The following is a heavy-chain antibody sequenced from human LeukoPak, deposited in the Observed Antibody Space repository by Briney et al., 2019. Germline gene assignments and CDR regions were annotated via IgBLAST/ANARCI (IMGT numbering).Heavy chain of an antibody. J-gene: IGHJ6*02. V-gene: IGHV1-2*02. CDR1: GYTFTGYY. Sequence: ASVKVSCKASGYTFTGYYMHWVRQAPGQGLEWMGWINPNSGGTNYAQKFQGRVTMTRDTSITTAYMELSRLRSDDTAVYYCAGGEVYYDILTGYSPLYYGMDVWGRGTTVTVSS. D-gene: IGHD3-9*01. CDR3: AGGEVYYDILTGYSPLYYGMDV. CDR2: INPNSGGT.